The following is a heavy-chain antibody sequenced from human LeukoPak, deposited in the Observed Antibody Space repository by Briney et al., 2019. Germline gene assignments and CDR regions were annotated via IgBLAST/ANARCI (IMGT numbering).Heavy chain of an antibody. CDR3: AKDHGYSSGWYLDY. CDR2: ISYDGSNK. D-gene: IGHD6-19*01. V-gene: IGHV3-30*18. J-gene: IGHJ4*02. Sequence: GRSLRLSCAASGFTFSSYGMHWVRHAPGKGLEWVAVISYDGSNKYYADSVKGRFTISRDNSKNTLYLQMNSLRAEDTAVYYCAKDHGYSSGWYLDYWGQGTLVTVSS. CDR1: GFTFSSYG.